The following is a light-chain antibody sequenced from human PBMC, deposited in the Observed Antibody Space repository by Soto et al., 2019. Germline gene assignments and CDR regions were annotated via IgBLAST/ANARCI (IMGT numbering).Light chain of an antibody. V-gene: IGLV2-8*01. CDR1: SSDVGAYKY. CDR3: TSYVGSNIWV. Sequence: QSALTQPPSASGSPGQSVTISCTGTSSDVGAYKYVSWYQQYPGKAPKLMIYEVSKRPSGVPVRFSGSKSGNTASLTVSGLQAEDEADYYCTSYVGSNIWVFGGGTQLTVL. CDR2: EVS. J-gene: IGLJ3*02.